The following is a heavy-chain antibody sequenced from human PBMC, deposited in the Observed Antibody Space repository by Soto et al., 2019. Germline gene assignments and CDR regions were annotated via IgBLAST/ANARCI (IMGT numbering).Heavy chain of an antibody. CDR1: GYTFTSYG. CDR3: ARDDSPSLN. Sequence: QVQLVQSGAEVKKPGASVKISCKASGYTFTSYGISWVRQAPGQGLEWMGWISAYNGNTNYAQKLQGRVTMTPDTSTSTGYMEPRSLTSDGTAVYFCARDDSPSLNWGQGTLVTVSS. V-gene: IGHV1-18*01. D-gene: IGHD2-2*01. J-gene: IGHJ4*02. CDR2: ISAYNGNT.